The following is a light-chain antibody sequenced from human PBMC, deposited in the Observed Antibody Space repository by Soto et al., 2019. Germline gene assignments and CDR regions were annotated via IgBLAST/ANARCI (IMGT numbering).Light chain of an antibody. V-gene: IGKV3-15*01. CDR1: QSVSYN. CDR3: QQYKNWPPLT. CDR2: GAF. J-gene: IGKJ4*01. Sequence: EIVMTQSPATLSVSPGETATLSCRASQSVSYNLAWYQQKPGQGPRLLIYGAFTRATGIPARFSGSGYGTEFNLTISSLQSEDFALYYCQQYKNWPPLTFGGGTKVEIK.